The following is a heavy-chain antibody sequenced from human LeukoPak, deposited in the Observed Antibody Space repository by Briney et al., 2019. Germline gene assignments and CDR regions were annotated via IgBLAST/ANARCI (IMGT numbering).Heavy chain of an antibody. CDR1: GFTFSNYA. CDR2: ISNDGSQR. Sequence: PGRSLRLSCAASGFTFSNYAMHWVRQAPGKGPEWVAFISNDGSQRFGADSVKGRFTISRDNSKNTLYLQVDSLRLDDTAVYYCARGLWFGELLYSRGGIDFWGQGTLVTVSS. J-gene: IGHJ4*02. CDR3: ARGLWFGELLYSRGGIDF. D-gene: IGHD3-10*01. V-gene: IGHV3-30*04.